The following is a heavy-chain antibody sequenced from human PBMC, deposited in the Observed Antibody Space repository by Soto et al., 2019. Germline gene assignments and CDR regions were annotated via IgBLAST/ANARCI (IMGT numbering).Heavy chain of an antibody. CDR3: AIKHVLWFGELNIKVKWFAP. CDR2: IYYSGST. J-gene: IGHJ5*02. Sequence: SLTMSLKCTVADGSSSSGGYYWIRISQHTGKGLEWIGYIYYSGSTYYNPSLKSRVTISVDTSKNQFSLKLSSVTAADTAVYYCAIKHVLWFGELNIKVKWFAPWGQGTLVTVSS. D-gene: IGHD3-10*01. V-gene: IGHV4-31*03. CDR1: DGSSSSGGYY.